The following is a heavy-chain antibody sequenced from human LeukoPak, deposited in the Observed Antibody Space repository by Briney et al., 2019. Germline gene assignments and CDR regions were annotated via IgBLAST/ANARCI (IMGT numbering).Heavy chain of an antibody. CDR3: AKDLGGSGWYGLYKPTFDY. CDR2: ISGSGGST. CDR1: GFTFSSYT. D-gene: IGHD6-19*01. V-gene: IGHV3-23*01. J-gene: IGHJ4*02. Sequence: GGSLRLSCAASGFTFSSYTMNWVRQAPGKGLEWVSAISGSGGSTYYADSVKGRFTISRDNSKNTLYLQMNSLRAEDTAVYYCAKDLGGSGWYGLYKPTFDYWGQGTLVTVSS.